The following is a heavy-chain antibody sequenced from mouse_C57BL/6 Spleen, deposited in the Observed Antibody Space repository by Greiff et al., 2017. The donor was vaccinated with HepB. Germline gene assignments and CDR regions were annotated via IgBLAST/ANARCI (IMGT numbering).Heavy chain of an antibody. CDR3: ARSGDSYYFDY. CDR2: IYPGDGDT. Sequence: QVQLQQSGPELVKPGASVKISCKASGYAFSSSWMNWVKQRPGKGLEWIGRIYPGDGDTNYNGKFKGKATLTADKSSSTAYMQLSSLTSEDSAVYFCARSGDSYYFDYWGQGTTLTVSS. CDR1: GYAFSSSW. J-gene: IGHJ2*01. V-gene: IGHV1-82*01. D-gene: IGHD3-1*01.